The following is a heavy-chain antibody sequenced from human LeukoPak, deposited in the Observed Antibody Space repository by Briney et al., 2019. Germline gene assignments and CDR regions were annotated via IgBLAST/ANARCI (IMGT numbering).Heavy chain of an antibody. D-gene: IGHD4-17*01. V-gene: IGHV3-30*18. CDR2: ISYDGSNK. Sequence: GRSLRLSCAASGFTFSSYGMHWVRQTPGKGLEWVAVISYDGSNKYYADSVKGRFTISRDNSKNTLYLQMNSLRVEDTAVYYCANAEYGDYVGYFDYWGQGTLSPSPQ. CDR3: ANAEYGDYVGYFDY. CDR1: GFTFSSYG. J-gene: IGHJ4*02.